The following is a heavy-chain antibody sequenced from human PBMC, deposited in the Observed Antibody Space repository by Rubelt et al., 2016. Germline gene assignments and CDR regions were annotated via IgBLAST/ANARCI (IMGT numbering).Heavy chain of an antibody. CDR1: GDSISSYY. Sequence: QVQLQVSGPGLVKPSETLSLTCTVSGDSISSYYWSWIRQPPRKGLEWIGEINHTGSTNYNPSLRGRVTISVDTSKDQFSRTLVSVTAADTDVYDCARRPLEDPGGSYPFDVWGEGALVTVSS. V-gene: IGHV4-59*01. CDR3: ARRPLEDPGGSYPFDV. CDR2: INHTGST. J-gene: IGHJ4*02. D-gene: IGHD1-26*01.